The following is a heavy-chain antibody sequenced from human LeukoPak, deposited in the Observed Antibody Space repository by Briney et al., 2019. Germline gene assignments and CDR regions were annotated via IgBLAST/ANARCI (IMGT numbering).Heavy chain of an antibody. CDR3: ARVIRVAVDAFDI. V-gene: IGHV3-21*01. Sequence: GGSLRLSCAAAGLTFSSSSMNWVRQTPGKGLEWVSSISGESKYIYYADSVTGRFTISRDNAKNSLYLQMNSLRAEDTAVYYCARVIRVAVDAFDIWGQGTMVTVSS. D-gene: IGHD2-15*01. CDR1: GLTFSSSS. CDR2: ISGESKYI. J-gene: IGHJ3*02.